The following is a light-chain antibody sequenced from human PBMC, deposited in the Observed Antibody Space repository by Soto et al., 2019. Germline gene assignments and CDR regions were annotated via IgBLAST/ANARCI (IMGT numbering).Light chain of an antibody. CDR2: ATS. Sequence: ENVLTQSPGTLSLSPGERATLSCRASQSVSDSYLAWYQQKPGQTPRLLIYATSSRATGIPDRFSGSGSGTDFTLPITRLEPEYSAVYSCQQYVTSPPMYTFGQGTKLEIK. CDR3: QQYVTSPPMYT. CDR1: QSVSDSY. V-gene: IGKV3-20*01. J-gene: IGKJ2*01.